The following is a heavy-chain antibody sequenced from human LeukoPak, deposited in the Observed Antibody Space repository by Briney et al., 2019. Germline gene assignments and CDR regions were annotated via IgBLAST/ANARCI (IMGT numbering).Heavy chain of an antibody. J-gene: IGHJ6*03. Sequence: SVKVSCKAPGGTFSSYAISWVRQAPGQGLEWMGRIIPIFGTANYAQKFQGRVTITADKSTSTAYMELSSLRSEDTAVYYCARTAIKGPYYYMYVWGKGTTVTVSS. CDR3: ARTAIKGPYYYMYV. V-gene: IGHV1-69*06. CDR2: IIPIFGTA. CDR1: GGTFSSYA.